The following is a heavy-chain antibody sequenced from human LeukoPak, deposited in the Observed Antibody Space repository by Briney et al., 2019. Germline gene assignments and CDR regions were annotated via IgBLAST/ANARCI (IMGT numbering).Heavy chain of an antibody. CDR1: GYTFTGYY. J-gene: IGHJ5*02. V-gene: IGHV1-2*02. D-gene: IGHD6-13*01. CDR3: ARRAIRAAAGTSYNWFDP. CDR2: INPNSGGT. Sequence: ASVKVSFKASGYTFTGYYMHWVRQAPGQGLEWMGWINPNSGGTNYAQKFQGRVTMTRDTSISTAYMELSRLRSDDTAVYYCARRAIRAAAGTSYNWFDPWGQGTLVTVSS.